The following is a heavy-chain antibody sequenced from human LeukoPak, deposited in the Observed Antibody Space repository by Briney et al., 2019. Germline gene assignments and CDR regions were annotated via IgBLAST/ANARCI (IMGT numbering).Heavy chain of an antibody. V-gene: IGHV3-74*01. CDR2: INTDGRTT. CDR1: GFSFSTYW. D-gene: IGHD3-9*01. Sequence: GGSLRLSCAASGFSFSTYWMHWVRQAPGEGLVWVSRINTDGRTTNYADSVKGRFTISRDNAKNSLYLQMNSLRAEDTAVYYCARERTIDYWGQGTLVTVSS. J-gene: IGHJ4*02. CDR3: ARERTIDY.